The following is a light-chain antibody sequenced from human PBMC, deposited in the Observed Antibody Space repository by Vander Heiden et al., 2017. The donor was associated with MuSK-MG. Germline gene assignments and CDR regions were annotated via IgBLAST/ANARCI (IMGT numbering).Light chain of an antibody. J-gene: IGLJ3*02. CDR1: SSNIGAGYD. V-gene: IGLV1-40*01. CDR2: GNS. CDR3: QSYDSSLRVV. Sequence: QSVLTQPPSVSGAPGQRVTISCTGSSSNIGAGYDVPWYQQLPGTAPKLLIYGNSNRPSGVPDRFSGSKSGTSASLAITGLQAEDEADYYCQSYDSSLRVVFGGGTKLTVL.